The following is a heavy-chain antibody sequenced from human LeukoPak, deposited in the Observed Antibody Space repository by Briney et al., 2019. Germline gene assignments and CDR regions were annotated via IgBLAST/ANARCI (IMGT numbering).Heavy chain of an antibody. CDR3: ASSHMVRGVSDY. CDR2: IYYSGST. Sequence: PSETLSLTCTVSGGSISSYYWSWIRQPPGKGLEWIGYIYYSGSTNYNPSLKSRVTISVDKSKNQFSLKLSSVTAADTAVYYCASSHMVRGVSDYWGQGTLVTVSS. V-gene: IGHV4-59*12. CDR1: GGSISSYY. J-gene: IGHJ4*02. D-gene: IGHD3-10*01.